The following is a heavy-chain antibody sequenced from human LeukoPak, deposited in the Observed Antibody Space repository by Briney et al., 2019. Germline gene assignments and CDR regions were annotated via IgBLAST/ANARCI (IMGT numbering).Heavy chain of an antibody. D-gene: IGHD3-10*01. J-gene: IGHJ3*02. CDR3: ARDTPPVYGSGRDDAFDI. CDR2: IYYSGST. CDR1: GGSISSSSYY. Sequence: PSETLSLTCTVSGGSISSSSYYWGWIRQPPGKGLEWIGSIYYSGSTYYNPSLKSRVTISVDTSKNQFSLKLSSVTAADTAVYYCARDTPPVYGSGRDDAFDIWGQGTMVTVSS. V-gene: IGHV4-39*07.